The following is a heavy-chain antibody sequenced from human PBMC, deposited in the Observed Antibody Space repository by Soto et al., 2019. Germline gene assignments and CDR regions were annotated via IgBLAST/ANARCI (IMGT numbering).Heavy chain of an antibody. J-gene: IGHJ6*03. CDR3: ARDRGVAPPVAGNTHYYYYMDV. D-gene: IGHD6-19*01. V-gene: IGHV1-18*01. CDR1: GYSFTNYG. CDR2: ISAFHGNT. Sequence: QDQLVQSGAEVKKPGASVTVSCKASGYSFTNYGITWVRQAPGQGLEWLRWISAFHGNTHYAQKVQGRVTMTTDASTSTAYMELRSLRSDDTAVYYCARDRGVAPPVAGNTHYYYYMDVWGKGTTVTVSS.